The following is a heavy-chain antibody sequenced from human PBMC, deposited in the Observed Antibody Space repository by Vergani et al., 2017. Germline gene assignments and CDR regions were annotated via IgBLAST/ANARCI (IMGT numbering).Heavy chain of an antibody. CDR2: IKQDGSEK. J-gene: IGHJ4*02. V-gene: IGHV3-7*03. Sequence: EVQLVESGGGLVQPGGSLRLSCAASGFTFSSYWMSWVRQAPGKGLESVANIKQDGSEKYYVDSVKGRFTISRDNAKNSLYLQMNSLRAEDTAVYYCATQQQPPDSYFDYWGQGTLVTVSS. D-gene: IGHD6-13*01. CDR1: GFTFSSYW. CDR3: ATQQQPPDSYFDY.